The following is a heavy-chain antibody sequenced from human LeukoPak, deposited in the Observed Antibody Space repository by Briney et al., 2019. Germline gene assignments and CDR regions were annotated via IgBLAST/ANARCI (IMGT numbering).Heavy chain of an antibody. Sequence: SGPTLVKPTQTLTLTCTFSGFSLSTSGVGVGWIRQPPGKALEWLALIYWNDDKRYSPSLKSRLTITKDTSKNQVVLTMTNMDPVDTATYYCAHRQHSTVTAXXXXXXXXXXXWG. J-gene: IGHJ1*01. CDR1: GFSLSTSGVG. CDR3: AHRQHSTVTAXXXXXXXXXXX. V-gene: IGHV2-5*01. CDR2: IYWNDDK. D-gene: IGHD4-17*01.